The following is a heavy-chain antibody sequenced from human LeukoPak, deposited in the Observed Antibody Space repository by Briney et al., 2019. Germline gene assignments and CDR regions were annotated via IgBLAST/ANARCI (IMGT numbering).Heavy chain of an antibody. CDR1: SGSFSGNY. CDR3: AKGVLDRGPYPFDY. Sequence: SETLSLTCNVDSGSFSGNYWRWFRQPPGKGLEWIGYIYYSGSTNYNPSLKSRVTISVDTSKNQFSLKLSSVTAADTAVYYCAKGVLDRGPYPFDYWGQGTLVTVSS. V-gene: IGHV4-59*01. J-gene: IGHJ4*02. D-gene: IGHD3-10*01. CDR2: IYYSGST.